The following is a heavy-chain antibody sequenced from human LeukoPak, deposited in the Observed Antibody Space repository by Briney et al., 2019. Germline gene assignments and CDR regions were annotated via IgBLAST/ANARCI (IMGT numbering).Heavy chain of an antibody. Sequence: SETLSLTCTVSDDSMTGYYWSWLRQPPRKGLEWVAYIFHSGDTNYNPSLRSRITISIDTSKNQFSLKLRSVTAADTAVYYCARQPYRSGAYYFDYWGQGTLITVSS. D-gene: IGHD2-15*01. CDR3: ARQPYRSGAYYFDY. CDR2: IFHSGDT. V-gene: IGHV4-59*08. CDR1: DDSMTGYY. J-gene: IGHJ4*02.